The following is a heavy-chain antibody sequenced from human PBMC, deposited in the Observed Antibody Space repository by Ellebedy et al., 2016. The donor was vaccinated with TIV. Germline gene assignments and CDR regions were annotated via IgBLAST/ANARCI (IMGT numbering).Heavy chain of an antibody. CDR1: GFTFSIYG. V-gene: IGHV3-30*03. CDR3: ASLYMVGEQLVLKFHYMDV. J-gene: IGHJ6*03. D-gene: IGHD6-6*01. CDR2: ISYDGTNK. Sequence: GESLKISXAASGFTFSIYGMHWVRQAPGKGLEWVALISYDGTNKYYADSVKGRFTISRDNSKSTLYLQMNSLRAEDTAVYYCASLYMVGEQLVLKFHYMDVWGKGTTVTVSS.